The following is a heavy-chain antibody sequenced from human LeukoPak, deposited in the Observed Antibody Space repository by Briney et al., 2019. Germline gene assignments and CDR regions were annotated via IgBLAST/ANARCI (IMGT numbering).Heavy chain of an antibody. J-gene: IGHJ6*02. CDR3: ARGRGLVDV. Sequence: PGGSLRLSCAASGFIFSSYWMSWVRQAPGKGLEWVANIKQDGSEKYYVDSVKGRFTISRDNAKNSLYLQMNSLRAEDTAVYYCARGRGLVDVWGQGTTVTVSS. CDR2: IKQDGSEK. V-gene: IGHV3-7*01. CDR1: GFIFSSYW. D-gene: IGHD3-10*01.